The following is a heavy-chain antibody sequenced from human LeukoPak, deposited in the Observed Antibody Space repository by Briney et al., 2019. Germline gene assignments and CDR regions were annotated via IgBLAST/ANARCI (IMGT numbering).Heavy chain of an antibody. CDR3: ATRSAFGSYFDY. V-gene: IGHV1-24*01. CDR1: GGTFSSYA. CDR2: FDPEDGET. J-gene: IGHJ4*02. D-gene: IGHD1-26*01. Sequence: ASVKVSCKASGGTFSSYAISWVRQAPGQGLEWMGGFDPEDGETIYAQKFQGRVTMTEDTSTDTAYMELSSLRSEDTAVYYCATRSAFGSYFDYWGQGTLVTVSS.